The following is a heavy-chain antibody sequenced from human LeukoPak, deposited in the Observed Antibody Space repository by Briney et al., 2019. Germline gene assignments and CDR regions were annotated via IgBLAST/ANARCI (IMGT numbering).Heavy chain of an antibody. D-gene: IGHD2-2*01. CDR3: ARDQAYCSSTSCYVYYYYGMDV. V-gene: IGHV3-64*01. CDR1: GFTFSSYA. CDR2: ISSNGGST. J-gene: IGHJ6*02. Sequence: GGSLRLSCAASGFTFSSYAMHWVRQAPGKGLEYVSAISSNGGSTYYANSVKGRFTISRDNSKNTLYLQMNSLRAEDTAVYYCARDQAYCSSTSCYVYYYYGMDVWGQGTTVTVSS.